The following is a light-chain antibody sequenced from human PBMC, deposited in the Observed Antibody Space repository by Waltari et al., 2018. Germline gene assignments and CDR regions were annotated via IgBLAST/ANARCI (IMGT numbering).Light chain of an antibody. Sequence: DIQMRQSPSSLSASVGDRVTITCRASQNINNYLHWYQHRPGQAPRLLIYGASTLQSVVPSRFSGSGSGTHFTLTIGSLQTEDFGTYYCQQSFTALWTFGRGTKVEVK. CDR3: QQSFTALWT. V-gene: IGKV1-39*01. J-gene: IGKJ1*01. CDR2: GAS. CDR1: QNINNY.